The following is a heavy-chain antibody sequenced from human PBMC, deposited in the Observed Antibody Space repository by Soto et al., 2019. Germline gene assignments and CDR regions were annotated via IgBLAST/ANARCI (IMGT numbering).Heavy chain of an antibody. J-gene: IGHJ5*02. CDR2: IYYSGST. CDR1: GGSISSRGYY. Sequence: QLQLQESGPRLVKPSETLSLTCTVSGGSISSRGYYWGWIRQPPGKGLEWIGTIYYSGSTYYNPSRKSRVTRSVDTSRDQFSLKLSSVHAADTAVYYCATSNWFDPWGQGTLVTVSS. V-gene: IGHV4-39*01. CDR3: ATSNWFDP.